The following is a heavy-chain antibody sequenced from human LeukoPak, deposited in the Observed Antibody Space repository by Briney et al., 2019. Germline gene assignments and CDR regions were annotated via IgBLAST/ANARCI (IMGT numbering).Heavy chain of an antibody. V-gene: IGHV3-30*04. J-gene: IGHJ6*04. CDR2: ISYDGSNK. CDR1: GFTFSSYA. Sequence: GRSLRLSCAASGFTFSSYAMHWVRQAPGKGLEWVAVISYDGSNKYYADSVKGRFTISRDNSKNTLYLQMNSLRAEDTAVYYCARDNCSSTSCHDYYYGMDVWGKGTTVTVSS. CDR3: ARDNCSSTSCHDYYYGMDV. D-gene: IGHD2-2*01.